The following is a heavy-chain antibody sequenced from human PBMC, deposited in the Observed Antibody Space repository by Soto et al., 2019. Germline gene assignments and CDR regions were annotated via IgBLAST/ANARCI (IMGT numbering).Heavy chain of an antibody. CDR1: GGTFSSYT. CDR3: ARGPFQH. Sequence: QVQLVQSGAEVQKPGSSVKVSCKASGGTFSSYTISWVRQAPGQGLEWMGRIIPILGIANYAQKFQGRVTITADKSPSTAYMELSSLRPEDTYVYYWARGPFQHWCQGTLVTDSS. V-gene: IGHV1-69*02. CDR2: IIPILGIA. J-gene: IGHJ1*01.